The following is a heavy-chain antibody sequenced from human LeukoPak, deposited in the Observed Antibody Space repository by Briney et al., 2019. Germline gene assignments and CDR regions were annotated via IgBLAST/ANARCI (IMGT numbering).Heavy chain of an antibody. CDR2: INHSGST. CDR1: GGSFSGKY. Sequence: SETLSLTCAVYGGSFSGKYWTWIRQPPGKGLEWIGEINHSGSTNYNPSLKSRVTISLDKSKSQFSLTLSSLTAADTAVYYCVRALQVRSLRFYFDYWGQGTLVTVSS. CDR3: VRALQVRSLRFYFDY. J-gene: IGHJ4*02. V-gene: IGHV4-34*01.